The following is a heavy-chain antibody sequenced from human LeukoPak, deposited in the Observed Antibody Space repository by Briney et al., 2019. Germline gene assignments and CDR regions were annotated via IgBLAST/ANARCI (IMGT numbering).Heavy chain of an antibody. J-gene: IGHJ6*03. CDR1: GSTFTSYA. CDR2: ININTGNP. CDR3: ARVGFPTYYYYMDV. V-gene: IGHV7-4-1*02. D-gene: IGHD3-10*01. Sequence: ASVKVSCKASGSTFTSYAMNWVRQAPGHGLEWMGWININTGNPTYAQGFTGRFVFSLDTSVSTAYLQISSLKAEGTAMYYCARVGFPTYYYYMDVWGKGTTVTVSS.